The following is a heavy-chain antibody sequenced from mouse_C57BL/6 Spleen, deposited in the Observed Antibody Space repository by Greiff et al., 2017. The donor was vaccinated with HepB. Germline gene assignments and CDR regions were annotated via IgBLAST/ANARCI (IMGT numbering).Heavy chain of an antibody. D-gene: IGHD2-13*01. Sequence: QVQLQQSGAELVRPGSSVKLSCKASGYTFTSYWMDWVKQRPGQGLEWIGNIYPSDSETHYNQKFKDKATLTVDKSSSTAYMQLSSLTSEDSAVYYCARRTTEWYFDVWGTGTTVTVSS. V-gene: IGHV1-61*01. CDR1: GYTFTSYW. CDR2: IYPSDSET. CDR3: ARRTTEWYFDV. J-gene: IGHJ1*03.